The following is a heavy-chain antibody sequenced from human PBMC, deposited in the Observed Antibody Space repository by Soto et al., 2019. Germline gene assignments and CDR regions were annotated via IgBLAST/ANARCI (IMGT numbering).Heavy chain of an antibody. J-gene: IGHJ6*02. CDR1: GLSLRTTGVG. D-gene: IGHD2-21*02. CDR3: VQTRCGGDCLEIYSSHACCDLDV. Sequence: QITLKESGPTLVKPTQTLTLTCTVSGLSLRTTGVGVGWVRQPPGKALEGLALLYWDDDKRYSPSLKSRLTITKDSSEKQMVLTMTKMDTVDTATYYCVQTRCGGDCLEIYSSHACCDLDVCGHGTTVTVSS. V-gene: IGHV2-5*02. CDR2: LYWDDDK.